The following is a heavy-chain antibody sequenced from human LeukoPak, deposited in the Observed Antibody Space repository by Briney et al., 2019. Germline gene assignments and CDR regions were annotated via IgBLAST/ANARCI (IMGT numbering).Heavy chain of an antibody. Sequence: ASVKVSCKASGGTFSSYAISWVRQAPGQGLEWMGRTIPIFGIANYAQKFQGRVTITADKSTSTAYMELSSLRSEDTAVYYCARGLKAVTLDYWGQGTLVTVSS. CDR1: GGTFSSYA. D-gene: IGHD4-17*01. CDR2: TIPIFGIA. J-gene: IGHJ4*02. V-gene: IGHV1-69*04. CDR3: ARGLKAVTLDY.